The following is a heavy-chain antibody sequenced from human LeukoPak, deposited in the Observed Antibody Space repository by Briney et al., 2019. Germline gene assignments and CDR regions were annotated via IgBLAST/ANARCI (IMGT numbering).Heavy chain of an antibody. D-gene: IGHD3-3*01. CDR1: GYTFTSYG. CDR3: ARAPYDFWSGYYHC. Sequence: ASVKVSCKASGYTFTSYGISWVRQAPGQGLEWMGWISAYNGNTNYAQKLQGRVTMTTDTSTSTAYMELRSLRSDDTAVYYCARAPYDFWSGYYHCWGQGTLVTVSS. J-gene: IGHJ4*02. V-gene: IGHV1-18*01. CDR2: ISAYNGNT.